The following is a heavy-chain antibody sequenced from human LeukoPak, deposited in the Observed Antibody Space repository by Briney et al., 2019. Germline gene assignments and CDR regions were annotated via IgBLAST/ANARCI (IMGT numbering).Heavy chain of an antibody. CDR1: GGSISSYY. V-gene: IGHV4-59*01. J-gene: IGHJ3*02. CDR2: IYYSGST. D-gene: IGHD3-9*01. CDR3: ARETRSYYDILTGYQDAFDI. Sequence: SETLSLTCTVSGGSISSYYWSWIRQPPGKGLEWIGYIYYSGSTNYNPSLKSRVTISVDTSKNQFSLKLSSVTAADTAVYYCARETRSYYDILTGYQDAFDIWGQGTMVTVSS.